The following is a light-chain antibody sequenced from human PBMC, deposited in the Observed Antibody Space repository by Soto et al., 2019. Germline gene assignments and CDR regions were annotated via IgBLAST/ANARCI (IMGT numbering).Light chain of an antibody. CDR2: EVS. CDR1: SSDVGSYNL. Sequence: QSVLTQPASVSGSPGQSITISCTGTSSDVGSYNLVSWYQHHPGKAPKLILYEVSQRPSGVSTRVSGSKSGNTASLTISGLQAEDEDYYYCCACAGNSPLWVFGGGTKLTVL. J-gene: IGLJ3*02. CDR3: CACAGNSPLWV. V-gene: IGLV2-23*02.